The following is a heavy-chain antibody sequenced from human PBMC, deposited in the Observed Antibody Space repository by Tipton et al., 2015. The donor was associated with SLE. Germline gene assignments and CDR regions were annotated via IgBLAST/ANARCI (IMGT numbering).Heavy chain of an antibody. J-gene: IGHJ3*02. Sequence: TLSLTCAVYGGSFSGYYWSWIRQPPGKGLEWIGEINQSGSTNYNPSLKSRVTISVDTSKNQFSLKLSSVIAADTAVYYCARGSNYYDSSGYADAFDIWGQGTMVTVSS. CDR3: ARGSNYYDSSGYADAFDI. D-gene: IGHD3-22*01. V-gene: IGHV4-34*01. CDR2: INQSGST. CDR1: GGSFSGYY.